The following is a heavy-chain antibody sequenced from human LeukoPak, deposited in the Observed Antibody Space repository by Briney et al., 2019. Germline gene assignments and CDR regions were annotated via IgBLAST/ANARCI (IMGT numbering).Heavy chain of an antibody. CDR1: GGTFSSYA. Sequence: SVKVSCRASGGTFSSYAISWVRQAPGQGLEWMGGIIPIFGTANYAQKFQGRVTITADKSTSTAYMELSSLRSEDTAVYYCARSSGRSPNREYMDVWGKGTTVTVSS. D-gene: IGHD1-14*01. J-gene: IGHJ6*03. V-gene: IGHV1-69*06. CDR2: IIPIFGTA. CDR3: ARSSGRSPNREYMDV.